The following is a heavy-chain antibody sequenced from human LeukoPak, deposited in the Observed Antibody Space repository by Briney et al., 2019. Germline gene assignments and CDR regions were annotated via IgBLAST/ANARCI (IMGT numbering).Heavy chain of an antibody. Sequence: PGGSLRLSCAASGFTFSSYAMSWVRQAPGKGLEWVSAISGSGGSTYYADSVKGRFTISRDNSKNTLYLQMNSLRAEDTAVYDCAKGGDGSGWYDRELLAGYYYYYMDVWGKGTTVTVSS. V-gene: IGHV3-23*01. D-gene: IGHD6-19*01. CDR1: GFTFSSYA. CDR2: ISGSGGST. CDR3: AKGGDGSGWYDRELLAGYYYYYMDV. J-gene: IGHJ6*03.